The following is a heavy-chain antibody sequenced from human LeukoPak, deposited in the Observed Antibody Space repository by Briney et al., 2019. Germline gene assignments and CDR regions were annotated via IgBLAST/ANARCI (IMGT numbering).Heavy chain of an antibody. Sequence: SETLSLNCAVYGGSFSGYYWSWIRKPPGKGREWIGEINHSGTTNDNPSLKSGTTISVDTSKNQFSLKLSSVTGADTDVYYCRVAKVVPYLRYFDYWGQGTLVTVSS. J-gene: IGHJ4*02. CDR3: RVAKVVPYLRYFDY. V-gene: IGHV4-34*04. CDR1: GGSFSGYY. D-gene: IGHD2-2*01. CDR2: INHSGTT.